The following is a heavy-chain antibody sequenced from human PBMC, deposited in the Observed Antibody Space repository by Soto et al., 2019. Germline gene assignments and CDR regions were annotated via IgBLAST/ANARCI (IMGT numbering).Heavy chain of an antibody. V-gene: IGHV3-53*01. J-gene: IGHJ6*02. CDR3: ARVGYGGNYYYGMDV. CDR1: GFTVSSNY. D-gene: IGHD4-17*01. CDR2: IYSGGST. Sequence: PGGSLRLSCAASGFTVSSNYMSWVRQAPGKGLEWVSVIYSGGSTYYADSVKGRFTISRDNSKNTLYLQMNSLRAEDTAVYYCARVGYGGNYYYGMDVWGQGTTVTVSS.